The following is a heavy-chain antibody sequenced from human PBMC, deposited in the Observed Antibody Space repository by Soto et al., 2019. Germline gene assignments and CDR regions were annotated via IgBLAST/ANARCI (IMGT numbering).Heavy chain of an antibody. D-gene: IGHD3-10*01. V-gene: IGHV3-30*18. CDR3: AKDKGASGSYGNY. CDR1: GFTFTIYG. Sequence: QVQLVESGGGVVQPGRSLRLSCAASGFTFTIYGMHWVRQAPGKGLEWVAVISYDGSNKLYADSVKGRFTISRDNSENTLYLQMQSLGAEDTALYYCAKDKGASGSYGNYWGEGTLVTVSS. J-gene: IGHJ4*02. CDR2: ISYDGSNK.